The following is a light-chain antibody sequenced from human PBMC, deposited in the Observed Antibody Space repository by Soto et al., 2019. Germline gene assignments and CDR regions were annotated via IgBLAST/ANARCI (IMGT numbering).Light chain of an antibody. Sequence: EIVLTQSPGSLSLSPGERVTLSWRASQSVGSSYLAWYQQIPGQAPRLLIYGASSRASGIPDRFSGSGSGTDFTLTISRLEPEDFAVYYCQQYGSSPRTFGPGTKVEIK. V-gene: IGKV3-20*01. J-gene: IGKJ1*01. CDR2: GAS. CDR3: QQYGSSPRT. CDR1: QSVGSSY.